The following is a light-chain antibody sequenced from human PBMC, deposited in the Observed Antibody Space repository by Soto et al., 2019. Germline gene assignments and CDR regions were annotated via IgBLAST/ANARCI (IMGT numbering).Light chain of an antibody. J-gene: IGLJ2*01. CDR2: DVS. Sequence: QSALTQPASVSGSPGQSITISCTGTSSDVGRYIYVSWYQQHPGKAPKLMIYDVSNRPSGVSNRFSGSKSGNTASLTISGLQTEDEADYYCASYTSSRTLIFGGGTKLTVL. CDR3: ASYTSSRTLI. V-gene: IGLV2-14*03. CDR1: SSDVGRYIY.